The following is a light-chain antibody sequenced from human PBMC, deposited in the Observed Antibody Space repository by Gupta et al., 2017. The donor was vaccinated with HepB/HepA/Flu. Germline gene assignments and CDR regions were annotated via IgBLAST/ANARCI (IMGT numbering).Light chain of an antibody. Sequence: EIVMTQSPLPLPVIPREPASISCRSSQSLLHSNGYNYLDWYLQKPGQSPQLLIYLGSNRGCGVPDRFSGSGSGTNFTLKISRVEAEDVGVYYCMQALQTPYTFGQGTKLEIK. V-gene: IGKV2-28*01. CDR3: MQALQTPYT. CDR2: LGS. J-gene: IGKJ2*01. CDR1: QSLLHSNGYNY.